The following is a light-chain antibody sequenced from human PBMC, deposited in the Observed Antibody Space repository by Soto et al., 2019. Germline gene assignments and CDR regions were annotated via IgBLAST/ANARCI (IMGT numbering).Light chain of an antibody. CDR2: EGS. CDR3: CSYAGSSTFV. Sequence: QSVLTQPASVSGSPGQSITISCTGTSSDVGSYNLVSWYQQHPGKAPKLMIYEGSKRPSGVSNRFSGSKSGNTASLTISGLQAEDEADDYCCSYAGSSTFVFGGGTKLTVL. CDR1: SSDVGSYNL. J-gene: IGLJ2*01. V-gene: IGLV2-23*01.